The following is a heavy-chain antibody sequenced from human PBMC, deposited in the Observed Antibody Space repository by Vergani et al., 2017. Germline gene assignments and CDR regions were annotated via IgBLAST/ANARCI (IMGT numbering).Heavy chain of an antibody. D-gene: IGHD1-26*01. V-gene: IGHV4-61*02. Sequence: QVHLQESGPGLVKPSQTLSLTCTVSGASISGGGYYWSWIRQPAGKGLEWIGRIYSRGTEYNPSLKSRAAVSINTSKSQFSLKLTSVTAADAAMYYCVRELGASLGAYFDYWGQGALVSVSS. J-gene: IGHJ4*02. CDR3: VRELGASLGAYFDY. CDR2: IYSRGT. CDR1: GASISGGGYY.